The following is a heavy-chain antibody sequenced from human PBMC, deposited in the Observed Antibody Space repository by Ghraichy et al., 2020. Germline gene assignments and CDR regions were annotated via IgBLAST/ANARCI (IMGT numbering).Heavy chain of an antibody. CDR1: GGSISSSSYY. Sequence: SETLSLTCTVSGGSISSSSYYWGWTHQPPGKGLEWIGSIYYSGSTYYNPSLKSRVTISVDTSKNQFSLKLSSVTAADTAVYYCARIEPSGYDRYYYYGMDVWGQGTTVTVSS. CDR3: ARIEPSGYDRYYYYGMDV. J-gene: IGHJ6*02. V-gene: IGHV4-39*01. D-gene: IGHD5-12*01. CDR2: IYYSGST.